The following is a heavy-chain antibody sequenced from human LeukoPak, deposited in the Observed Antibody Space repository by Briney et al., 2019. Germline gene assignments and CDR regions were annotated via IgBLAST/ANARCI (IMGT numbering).Heavy chain of an antibody. CDR3: ARVGTTVTPHWYFDL. CDR2: ISAYNGNT. Sequence: ASVKVSCKASGYTLTSYGISWVRQAPGQGLEWMGWISAYNGNTNYAQKLQGRVTMTTDTSTSTAYMELRSLRSDDTAVYYCARVGTTVTPHWYFDLWGRGTLVTVCS. J-gene: IGHJ2*01. V-gene: IGHV1-18*01. D-gene: IGHD4-17*01. CDR1: GYTLTSYG.